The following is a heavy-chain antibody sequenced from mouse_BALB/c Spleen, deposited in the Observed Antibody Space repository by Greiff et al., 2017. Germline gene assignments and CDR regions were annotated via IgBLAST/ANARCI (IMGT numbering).Heavy chain of an antibody. Sequence: EVKLQESGPSLVKPSQTLSLTCSVTGDSITSGYWNWIRKFPGNKLEYMGYISYSGSTYYNPSLKSRISITRDTSKNQYYLQLNSVTTEDTATYYCAREENGYYVGAMDYWGQGTSVTVSS. V-gene: IGHV3-8*02. CDR3: AREENGYYVGAMDY. CDR1: GDSITSGY. D-gene: IGHD2-3*01. J-gene: IGHJ4*01. CDR2: ISYSGST.